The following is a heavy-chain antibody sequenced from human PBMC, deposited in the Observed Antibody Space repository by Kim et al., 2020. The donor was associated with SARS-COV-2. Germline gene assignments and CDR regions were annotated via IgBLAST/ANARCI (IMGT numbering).Heavy chain of an antibody. Sequence: GGSLRLSCAASGFTFSSYSMNWVRQAPVKGLEWVSSISSSSYIYYADSVKGRFTISRDNAKNSLYLQMNSLRAEDTAVYYCARGSIADGFDYWGQGTLVTVSS. CDR3: ARGSIADGFDY. D-gene: IGHD6-6*01. J-gene: IGHJ4*02. CDR1: GFTFSSYS. CDR2: ISSSSYI. V-gene: IGHV3-21*01.